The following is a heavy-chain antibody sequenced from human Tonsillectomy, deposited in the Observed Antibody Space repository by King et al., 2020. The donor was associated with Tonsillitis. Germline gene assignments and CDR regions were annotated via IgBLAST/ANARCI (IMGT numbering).Heavy chain of an antibody. CDR3: ARGTNRGRYYYGSGSYYIGWFDT. V-gene: IGHV4-34*01. J-gene: IGHJ5*02. D-gene: IGHD3-10*01. Sequence: VQLQQWGAGLLKPSETLSLTCAVYGGSFSGYYWSWIRQPPGKGLEWIGEINHSGSTNYNPSLKSRVTISVDTSKNQFSLKLSSVTAADTAVYYCARGTNRGRYYYGSGSYYIGWFDTWGQGTLVTVSS. CDR2: INHSGST. CDR1: GGSFSGYY.